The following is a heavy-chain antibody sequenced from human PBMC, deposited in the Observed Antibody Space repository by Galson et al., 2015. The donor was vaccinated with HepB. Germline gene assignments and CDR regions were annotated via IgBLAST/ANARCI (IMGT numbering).Heavy chain of an antibody. CDR3: AREGVEWELLTFYYGMDV. D-gene: IGHD1-26*01. Sequence: SLRLSCAASGFTFSSYEMNWVRQAPGKGLEWVSYISSSGSTIYYADSVKGRFTISRDNAKNSLYLQMNSLRAEDTAVYYCAREGVEWELLTFYYGMDVWGQGTTVTVSS. J-gene: IGHJ6*02. CDR1: GFTFSSYE. CDR2: ISSSGSTI. V-gene: IGHV3-48*03.